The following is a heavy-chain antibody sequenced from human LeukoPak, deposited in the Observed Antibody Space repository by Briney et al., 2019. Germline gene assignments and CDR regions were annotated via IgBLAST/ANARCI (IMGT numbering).Heavy chain of an antibody. CDR3: ARTTYYEFWSGSPGAFDI. Sequence: SETLSLACTVSGGSISSYYWSWIRQPPGKGLEWIGYIYYSGSTNYNPSLKSRVTISVDTSKNEFSLNLDSVTAADTAVYYCARTTYYEFWSGSPGAFDIWGQGSRVTVSS. J-gene: IGHJ3*02. CDR1: GGSISSYY. D-gene: IGHD3-3*01. CDR2: IYYSGST. V-gene: IGHV4-59*12.